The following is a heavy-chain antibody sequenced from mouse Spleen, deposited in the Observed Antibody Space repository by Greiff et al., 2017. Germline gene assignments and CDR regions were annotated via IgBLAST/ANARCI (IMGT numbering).Heavy chain of an antibody. CDR3: ARSEIYDGYYDYAMDY. V-gene: IGHV5-17*02. CDR1: GFTFSSFG. CDR2: ISSGSSTI. D-gene: IGHD2-3*01. J-gene: IGHJ4*01. Sequence: DVQLVESGGGLVQPGGSRKLSCAASGFTFSSFGMHWVRQAPEMGLEWVAYISSGSSTIYYADTVKGRFTISRDNPKNTLFLQMTSLRSEDTAMYYCARSEIYDGYYDYAMDYWGQGTSVTVSS.